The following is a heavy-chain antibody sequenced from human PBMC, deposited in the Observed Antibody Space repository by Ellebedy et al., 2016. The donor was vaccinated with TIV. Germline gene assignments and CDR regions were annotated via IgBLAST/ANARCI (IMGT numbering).Heavy chain of an antibody. CDR2: ISSSSSYI. CDR1: GFTFSSYA. J-gene: IGHJ4*02. Sequence: GGSLRLSXAASGFTFSSYAMSWVRQAPGKGLEWVSSISSSSSYIYYADSVKGRFTISRDNAKNSLYLQMNSLRAEDTAVYYCARGEDGDYYFDYWGQGTLVTVSS. D-gene: IGHD1-26*01. V-gene: IGHV3-21*01. CDR3: ARGEDGDYYFDY.